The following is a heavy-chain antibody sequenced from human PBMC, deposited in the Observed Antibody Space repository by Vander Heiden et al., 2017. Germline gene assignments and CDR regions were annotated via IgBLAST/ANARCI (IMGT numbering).Heavy chain of an antibody. J-gene: IGHJ3*02. CDR2: ISNSGGSA. Sequence: EVQLLESGGGLVQPGGSLRLSCAASGFTFNGYPMSWVRQAPGKGLDWVSGISNSGGSAYYADSVKGRFTISRDSSKNTLYLQMNSLRAEDTAVYYCAKDHCSGPSCYPRDAFDIWGQGTMVTVSS. D-gene: IGHD2-15*01. CDR1: GFTFNGYP. V-gene: IGHV3-23*01. CDR3: AKDHCSGPSCYPRDAFDI.